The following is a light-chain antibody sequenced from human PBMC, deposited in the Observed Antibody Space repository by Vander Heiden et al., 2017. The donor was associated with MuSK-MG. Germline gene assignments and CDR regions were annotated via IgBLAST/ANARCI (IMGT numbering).Light chain of an antibody. V-gene: IGLV3-21*02. CDR3: QVWDSSSDHIVV. CDR2: DDS. J-gene: IGLJ2*01. CDR1: NIRFKT. Sequence: SYVVTQPPSVSVAPGQTARITCAGNNIRFKTVHWYQQKPGQAPVLVVVDDSDRPSGIPERFSCSTSWNTATPIPSRVEAGDEADYFCQVWDSSSDHIVVFGGGTKLTVL.